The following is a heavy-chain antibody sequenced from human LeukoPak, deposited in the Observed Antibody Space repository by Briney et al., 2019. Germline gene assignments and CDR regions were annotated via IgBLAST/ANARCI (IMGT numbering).Heavy chain of an antibody. Sequence: EASVKVSCKASGGTFSSYAISWVRQAPGQGLEWMGGIIPIFGTANYAQKFQGWVTMTRDTSISTAYMELSRLRSDDTAVYYCARDQGGYSYGYLWYFDYWGQGTLVTVSS. CDR1: GGTFSSYA. CDR3: ARDQGGYSYGYLWYFDY. D-gene: IGHD5-18*01. J-gene: IGHJ4*02. CDR2: IIPIFGTA. V-gene: IGHV1-69*05.